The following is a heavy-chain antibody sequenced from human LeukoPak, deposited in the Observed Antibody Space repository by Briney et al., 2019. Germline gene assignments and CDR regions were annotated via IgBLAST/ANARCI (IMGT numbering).Heavy chain of an antibody. CDR3: ARQQLAYYFDY. CDR1: GFTFSSYE. D-gene: IGHD6-13*01. Sequence: GGSLRLSCAASGFTFSSYEMNWVRQALGKGLEWVSYISSSGSTIYYADSVKGRFTISRDNAKNSLYLQMNSLRAEDTAVYYCARQQLAYYFDYWGQGTLVTVSS. J-gene: IGHJ4*02. V-gene: IGHV3-48*03. CDR2: ISSSGSTI.